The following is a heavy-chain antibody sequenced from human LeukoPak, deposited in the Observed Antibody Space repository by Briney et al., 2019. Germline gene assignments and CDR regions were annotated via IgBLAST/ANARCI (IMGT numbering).Heavy chain of an antibody. CDR3: ARDQTTPFDY. CDR1: GYTFTSYD. CDR2: INPNSGGT. Sequence: ASVKVSCKASGYTFTSYDINWVRQAPGQGLEWMGWINPNSGGTNYAQKFQGWVTMTRDTSISTAYMELSRLRSDDTAVYYCARDQTTPFDYWGQGTLVTVSS. V-gene: IGHV1-2*04. D-gene: IGHD1-7*01. J-gene: IGHJ4*02.